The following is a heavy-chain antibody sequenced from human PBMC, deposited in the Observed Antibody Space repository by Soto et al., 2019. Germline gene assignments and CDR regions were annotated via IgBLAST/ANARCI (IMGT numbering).Heavy chain of an antibody. D-gene: IGHD5-18*01. CDR2: ISGSGGST. J-gene: IGHJ6*02. CDR1: GFTFSSYA. CDR3: AKDFGTAMVPRVLDYYYGMDV. V-gene: IGHV3-23*01. Sequence: GGSLRLSCAASGFTFSSYAMSWVRQAPGKGLEWVSAISGSGGSTYYADSVKGRFTISRDNSKNTLYLQMNSLRDEDTAVYYCAKDFGTAMVPRVLDYYYGMDVWGQGTTVTVSS.